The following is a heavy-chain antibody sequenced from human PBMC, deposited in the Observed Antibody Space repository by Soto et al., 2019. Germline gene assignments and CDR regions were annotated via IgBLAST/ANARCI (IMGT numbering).Heavy chain of an antibody. J-gene: IGHJ6*02. CDR2: MNPNSGNT. D-gene: IGHD3-10*01. Sequence: QVQLVQSGAEVKKPGASVKVSCKASGYTFTSYDINWVRQATGQGLEWMGWMNPNSGNTGYAQKWQGRGNMTMNTSINTAYSQLSRLRSEGTAVYYCARGYCYGSGSHLATLQAGYYGMDVRGQGTTVTVS. CDR1: GYTFTSYD. V-gene: IGHV1-8*01. CDR3: ARGYCYGSGSHLATLQAGYYGMDV.